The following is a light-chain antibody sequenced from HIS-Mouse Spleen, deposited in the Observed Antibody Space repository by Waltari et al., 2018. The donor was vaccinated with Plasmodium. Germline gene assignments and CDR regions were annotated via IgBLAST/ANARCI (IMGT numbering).Light chain of an antibody. CDR2: DFS. J-gene: IGLJ2*01. Sequence: QSALTQPRSVSGSPGQSVTISCTGTSSGVGGSNYVSWYQQHPGKAPKLMIYDFSKRPSGVPDRFSGSKSGNTASLTISGLQAEDEADYYCCSYAGSYTLVFGGGTKLTVL. CDR3: CSYAGSYTLV. CDR1: SSGVGGSNY. V-gene: IGLV2-11*01.